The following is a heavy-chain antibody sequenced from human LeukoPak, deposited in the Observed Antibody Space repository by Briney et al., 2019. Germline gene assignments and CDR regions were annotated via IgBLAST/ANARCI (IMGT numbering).Heavy chain of an antibody. Sequence: GGSLRLSCAASGFTFSSYGMHWVRQAPGKGLEWVAFIRSDGDKKYYADSVKGRFTISRDNAKKSLFLQMDSRRVETPPLNFCARALLRGQGPRVTVSS. V-gene: IGHV3-30*02. J-gene: IGHJ4*02. CDR2: IRSDGDKK. CDR3: ARALL. CDR1: GFTFSSYG.